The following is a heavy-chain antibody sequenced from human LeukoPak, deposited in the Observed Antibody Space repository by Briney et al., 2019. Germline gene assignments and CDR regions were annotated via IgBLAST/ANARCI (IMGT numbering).Heavy chain of an antibody. D-gene: IGHD4-17*01. CDR1: GGSLSSDSYY. CDR3: ASRNLWAPVTDS. CDR2: VYSSGST. J-gene: IGHJ5*01. V-gene: IGHV4-61*02. Sequence: PSETLSLTCAVSGGSLSSDSYYWSWLRQPAGQGLEWIGRVYSSGSTNYNPSLESRVTISVDTSNNQFSLKLRSVTASNTAVYYCASRNLWAPVTDSWGQGALVTVSS.